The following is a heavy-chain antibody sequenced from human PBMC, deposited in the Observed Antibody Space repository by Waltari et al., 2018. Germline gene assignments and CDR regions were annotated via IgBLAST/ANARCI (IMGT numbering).Heavy chain of an antibody. CDR1: GYTFTSYG. CDR2: ISAYNGNT. D-gene: IGHD3-9*01. V-gene: IGHV1-18*01. CDR3: ARDRPGYDILTGYYIGDAFDI. J-gene: IGHJ3*02. Sequence: QVQLVQSGAEVKKPGASVKVSCKSSGYTFTSYGISWVRQAPGQGLEWMGWISAYNGNTNYAQKPQGRVTMTTDTSTSTAYMELRSLRSDDTAVYYCARDRPGYDILTGYYIGDAFDIWGQGTMVTVSS.